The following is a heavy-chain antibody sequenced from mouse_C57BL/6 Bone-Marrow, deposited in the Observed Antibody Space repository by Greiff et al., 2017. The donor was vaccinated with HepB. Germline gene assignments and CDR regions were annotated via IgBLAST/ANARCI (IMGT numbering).Heavy chain of an antibody. CDR3: ASFDY. Sequence: VQLQQPGAELVKPGASVKLSCKASGYTFTSYWMPWVKQRPGQGLEWIGEIDPSDSYTNYNQKFKGKATLTVDTSSSTAYMQLSSLTSEDSAVYYCASFDYWGQGTTLTVSS. CDR1: GYTFTSYW. J-gene: IGHJ2*01. V-gene: IGHV1-50*01. CDR2: IDPSDSYT.